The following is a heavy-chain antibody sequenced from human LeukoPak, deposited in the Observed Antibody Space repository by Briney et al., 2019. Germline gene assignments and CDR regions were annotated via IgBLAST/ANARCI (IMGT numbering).Heavy chain of an antibody. V-gene: IGHV3-48*03. CDR1: GFTFSSYE. J-gene: IGHJ4*02. CDR2: ISSSVSTI. Sequence: GGSLRLSCAASGFTFSSYEMNWVRQAPGKGLEWVSYISSSVSTIYYADSVKGRFTISRDNAKNSLYLQMNSLRAEDTAVYYCARDSGGSSPFDYWGQGTLVTVSS. CDR3: ARDSGGSSPFDY. D-gene: IGHD2-15*01.